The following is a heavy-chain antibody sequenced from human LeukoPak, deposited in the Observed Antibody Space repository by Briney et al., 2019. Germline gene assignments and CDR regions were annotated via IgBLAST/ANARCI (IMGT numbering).Heavy chain of an antibody. V-gene: IGHV3-66*01. CDR2: IYSGGST. CDR3: ARGGYGGNRAFDI. CDR1: GLTVSSNY. Sequence: EPGGSLRFSCAASGLTVSSNYMSWVRQAPGKGLEWVSVIYSGGSTYYADSVKGRFTISRDNSKNTLYLQMNSLRAEDTAVYYCARGGYGGNRAFDIWGQGTMVTVSS. J-gene: IGHJ3*02. D-gene: IGHD4-23*01.